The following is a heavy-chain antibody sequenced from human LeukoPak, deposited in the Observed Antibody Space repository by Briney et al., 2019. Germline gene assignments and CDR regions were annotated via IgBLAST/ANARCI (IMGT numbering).Heavy chain of an antibody. CDR2: IKNNADGGTT. V-gene: IGHV3-15*01. CDR3: ATDYVGY. CDR1: GITFSNAW. D-gene: IGHD1-26*01. J-gene: IGHJ4*02. Sequence: GGSLRLSCAASGITFSNAWMSWVRQALGKGLEWVGRIKNNADGGTTDYAAPVTGRFTISRDDSQNTLYLQMNSLKTEDTALYYCATDYVGYWGQGTLVTVSS.